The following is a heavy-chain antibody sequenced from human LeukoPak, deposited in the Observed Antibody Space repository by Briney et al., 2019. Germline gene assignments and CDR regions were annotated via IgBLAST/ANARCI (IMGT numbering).Heavy chain of an antibody. V-gene: IGHV1-24*01. D-gene: IGHD3-3*01. J-gene: IGHJ4*02. Sequence: GASVKVSCKVSGYTLTEFSMHWVRQAPGKGLEWMGGFDPEDGETIYAQKFQGRVTMTEDTSTDTAYMELSSLRSEDTAVYYCATGPIVTIFGVVIINPPTYFDYWGQGTLVTVSS. CDR3: ATGPIVTIFGVVIINPPTYFDY. CDR1: GYTLTEFS. CDR2: FDPEDGET.